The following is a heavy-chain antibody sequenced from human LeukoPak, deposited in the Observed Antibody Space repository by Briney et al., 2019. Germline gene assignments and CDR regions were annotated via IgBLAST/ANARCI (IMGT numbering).Heavy chain of an antibody. J-gene: IGHJ4*02. V-gene: IGHV5-10-1*01. Sequence: GESLKISCKGSGYSFTSYWISWVRQMPGKGLEWMGRIDPSDSYTNYSPSFQGHVTISADKSISTAYLQWSSLQASDTATYDCAAFRYCSGGSCYHADNWGQRTLVTVSS. D-gene: IGHD2-15*01. CDR1: GYSFTSYW. CDR3: AAFRYCSGGSCYHADN. CDR2: IDPSDSYT.